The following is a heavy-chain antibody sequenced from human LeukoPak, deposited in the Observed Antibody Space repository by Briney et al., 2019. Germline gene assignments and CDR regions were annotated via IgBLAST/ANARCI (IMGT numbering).Heavy chain of an antibody. V-gene: IGHV4-39*01. CDR1: GGSISSSSYY. CDR3: ASRKRITIFGVVKDAFDI. Sequence: SETLSLTCTVPGGSISSSSYYWGWIRQPPGKGLEWIGSIYYSGSTYYNPSLKSRVTISVDTSKNQFSLKLSSVTAADTAVYYCASRKRITIFGVVKDAFDIWGQGTMVTVSS. CDR2: IYYSGST. J-gene: IGHJ3*02. D-gene: IGHD3-3*01.